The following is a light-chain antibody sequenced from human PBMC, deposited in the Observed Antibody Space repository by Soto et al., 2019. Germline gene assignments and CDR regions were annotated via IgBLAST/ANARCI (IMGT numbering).Light chain of an antibody. CDR3: FSFTTDWTHV. V-gene: IGLV2-14*01. CDR1: SSDIGAYNY. J-gene: IGLJ1*01. Sequence: QSVLTQPASVSGSPGQSITISCTGSSSDIGAYNYVSWFQQYPGKAPKLIISGVSNRPSGVSNRFSGSKSGTAASLTISGLQTEDEADYFCFSFTTDWTHVFGTGTKV. CDR2: GVS.